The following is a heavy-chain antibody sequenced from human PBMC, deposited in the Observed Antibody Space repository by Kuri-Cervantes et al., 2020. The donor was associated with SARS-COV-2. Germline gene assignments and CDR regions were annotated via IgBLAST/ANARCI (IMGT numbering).Heavy chain of an antibody. J-gene: IGHJ6*03. CDR2: VNHSGST. Sequence: GSLRLSCTVSGGSISSYYWSWIRQPPGKGLEWIGEVNHSGSTNYNPSLKSRVTISVDTSKNQFSLKLSSVTAADTAVYYCARVGVYYMDVWGKGTTVTVSS. CDR1: GGSISSYY. D-gene: IGHD3-10*01. V-gene: IGHV4-34*01. CDR3: ARVGVYYMDV.